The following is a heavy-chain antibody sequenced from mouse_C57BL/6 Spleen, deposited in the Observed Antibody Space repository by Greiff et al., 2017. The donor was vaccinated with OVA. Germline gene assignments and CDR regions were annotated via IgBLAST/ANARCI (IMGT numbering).Heavy chain of an antibody. D-gene: IGHD1-1*01. Sequence: EVKLQESGPGLVKPSQSLSLTCSVTGYSITSGYYWNWIRQFPGNKLEWMGYISYDGSNNYNPSLKNRISITRDTSKNQFFLKLNSVTTEDTATYYCARVPIYYYGSSYAMDYWGQGTSVTVSS. CDR3: ARVPIYYYGSSYAMDY. CDR2: ISYDGSN. V-gene: IGHV3-6*01. J-gene: IGHJ4*01. CDR1: GYSITSGYY.